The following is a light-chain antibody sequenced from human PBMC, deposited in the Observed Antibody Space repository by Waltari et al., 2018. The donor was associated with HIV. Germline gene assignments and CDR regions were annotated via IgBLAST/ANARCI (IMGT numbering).Light chain of an antibody. CDR2: WAS. J-gene: IGKJ1*01. CDR3: QQYYSSPWT. Sequence: DIVMTQSPDPLAVSLGERATINCKSSQSVLSRSNNKNLAWYQQKPGQPPKLLIYWASTRESGVPDRFSGSGSGTDFTLTISSLQAEDVAVYFCQQYYSSPWTFGLGTKVEIK. CDR1: QSVLSRSNNKN. V-gene: IGKV4-1*01.